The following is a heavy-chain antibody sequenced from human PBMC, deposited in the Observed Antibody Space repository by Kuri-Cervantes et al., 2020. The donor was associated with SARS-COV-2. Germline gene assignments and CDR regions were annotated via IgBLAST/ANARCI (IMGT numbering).Heavy chain of an antibody. Sequence: ALVKVSCKASGYTFTSYDITWVRQATGQGLEWMGWMNPNSGYTGYAQKFQGRVTLTRNTSISTAYMELNSLTSEDTAVYYCATEVGDYWGQGTLVTVSS. CDR2: MNPNSGYT. CDR1: GYTFTSYD. J-gene: IGHJ4*02. D-gene: IGHD1-26*01. CDR3: ATEVGDY. V-gene: IGHV1-8*03.